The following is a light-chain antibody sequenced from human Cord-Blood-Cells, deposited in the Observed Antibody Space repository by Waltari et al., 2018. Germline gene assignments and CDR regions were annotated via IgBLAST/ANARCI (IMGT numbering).Light chain of an antibody. V-gene: IGLV1-47*01. CDR1: SSNIGSNY. J-gene: IGLJ3*02. CDR3: AAWDDSLSGWV. Sequence: QSVLTQPPSASGTPGQRVTISCSGSSSNIGSNYVYGYQQLPGTAPKLLIYRNNQRPSGVPDRFSGAKSGTSASLAISGLRSEYEADYYCAAWDDSLSGWVFGGGTKLTVL. CDR2: RNN.